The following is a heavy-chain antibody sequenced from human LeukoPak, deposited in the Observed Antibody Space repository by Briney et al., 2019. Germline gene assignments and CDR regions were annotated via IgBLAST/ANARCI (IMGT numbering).Heavy chain of an antibody. J-gene: IGHJ3*02. D-gene: IGHD2-8*01. Sequence: PSETLSLTCTVSGGSISSSSYYWGWIRQPPGKGLEWIGSIYYIGSTYYSASLKSRVTISVDTSKNQFSLRLTSLTAADTAVYYCARISLVVMVYAPDAFDIWGQGTMVTVSS. CDR2: IYYIGST. CDR1: GGSISSSSYY. V-gene: IGHV4-39*07. CDR3: ARISLVVMVYAPDAFDI.